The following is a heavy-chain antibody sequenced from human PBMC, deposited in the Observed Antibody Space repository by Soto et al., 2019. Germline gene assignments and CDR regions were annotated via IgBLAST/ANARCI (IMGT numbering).Heavy chain of an antibody. V-gene: IGHV1-69*01. D-gene: IGHD3-9*01. CDR3: AILVLRYFGWSNREVDY. CDR1: GGTFSSYA. Sequence: QVQLVQSGAEVKKPGSSVKVSCKASGGTFSSYAISWVRQAPGQGLEWMGGIIPIFGTANYAQKFQGRVTSDADESTSTAYMELSSVSAEDTVVYYCAILVLRYFGWSNREVDYWGQGNLVTVSS. J-gene: IGHJ4*02. CDR2: IIPIFGTA.